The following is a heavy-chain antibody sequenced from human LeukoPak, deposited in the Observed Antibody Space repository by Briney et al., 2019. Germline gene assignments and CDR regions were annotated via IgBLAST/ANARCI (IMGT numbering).Heavy chain of an antibody. Sequence: GGSLRLSCAASGFTFSSYAMHWVRQAPGKGLEWVAVISYDGSNKYYADSVKGRFTISRDNSKNTLYLQMNSLRAEDTAVYYCARGEGYSYGYLGYWGQGTLVTVSS. CDR1: GFTFSSYA. J-gene: IGHJ4*02. CDR2: ISYDGSNK. CDR3: ARGEGYSYGYLGY. D-gene: IGHD5-18*01. V-gene: IGHV3-30-3*01.